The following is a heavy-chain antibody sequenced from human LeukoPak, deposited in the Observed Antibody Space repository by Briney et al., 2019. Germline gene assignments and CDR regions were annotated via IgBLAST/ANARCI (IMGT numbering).Heavy chain of an antibody. D-gene: IGHD5-24*01. CDR2: TYYSGST. Sequence: SETLSLTCTVSGGSISSYYWSWIRQPPGKGLEWIGYTYYSGSTNYKPSLKSRVTISVDTSKNQFSLKLSSVTAADTAVYYCASGDSRWLQSKQFDYWGQGTLVTVSS. V-gene: IGHV4-59*08. CDR1: GGSISSYY. J-gene: IGHJ4*02. CDR3: ASGDSRWLQSKQFDY.